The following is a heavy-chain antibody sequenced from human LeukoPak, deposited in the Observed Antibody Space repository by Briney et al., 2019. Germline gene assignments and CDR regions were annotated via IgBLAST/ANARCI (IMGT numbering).Heavy chain of an antibody. V-gene: IGHV1-18*01. CDR2: ISNYNGNT. CDR1: GYTFISYG. J-gene: IGHJ6*03. Sequence: ASVKVSCKASGYTFISYGITWVRQAPGQGLEWLGWISNYNGNTNYAEELQGRVIMTTDTSTSTAYMELRSLTSHDTAVYYCARANYYYYMDVWGKGTTVTISS. CDR3: ARANYYYYMDV.